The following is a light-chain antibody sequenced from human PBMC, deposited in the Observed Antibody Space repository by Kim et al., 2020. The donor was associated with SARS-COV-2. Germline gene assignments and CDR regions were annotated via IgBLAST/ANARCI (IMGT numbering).Light chain of an antibody. J-gene: IGKJ2*01. CDR2: GAS. CDR3: QHYGTSLYT. CDR1: QSVSSNY. V-gene: IGKV3-20*01. Sequence: LSPGERATVSCRASQSVSSNYVAWYQQKPGQAPRLLIYGASSRATGIPDRFSGSGSGTDFTLTINRLEPEDFAMYYCQHYGTSLYTFGQGTKLEI.